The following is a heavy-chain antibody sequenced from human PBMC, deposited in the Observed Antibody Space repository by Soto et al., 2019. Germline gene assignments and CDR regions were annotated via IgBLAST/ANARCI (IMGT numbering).Heavy chain of an antibody. V-gene: IGHV1-2*02. CDR2: INPNSGGT. J-gene: IGHJ4*02. CDR1: GYTFTGYY. CDR3: ATDAYAILTGRSAGFDY. D-gene: IGHD3-9*01. Sequence: ASVKVSCKASGYTFTGYYMHWVRQAPGQGLEWMGWINPNSGGTNYARKFQGRVTMTRDTSISTAYMELSRLRSDDTAVYYCATDAYAILTGRSAGFDYWGQGTLVTVSS.